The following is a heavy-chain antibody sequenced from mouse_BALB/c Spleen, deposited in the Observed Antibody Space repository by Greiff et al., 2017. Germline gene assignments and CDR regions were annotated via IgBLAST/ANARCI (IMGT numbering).Heavy chain of an antibody. Sequence: QVQLQQSGAELMKPGASVKISCKATGYTFSSYWIEWVKQRPGHGLEWIGEILPGSGSTNYNEKFKGKATFTADTSSNTAYMQLSSLTSEDSAVYYCAREGYDYPFAYWGQGTLVTVSA. V-gene: IGHV1-9*01. CDR3: AREGYDYPFAY. CDR1: GYTFSSYW. D-gene: IGHD2-4*01. J-gene: IGHJ3*01. CDR2: ILPGSGST.